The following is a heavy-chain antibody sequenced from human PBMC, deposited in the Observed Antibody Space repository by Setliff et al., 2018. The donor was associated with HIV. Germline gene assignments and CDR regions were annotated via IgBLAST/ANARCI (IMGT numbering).Heavy chain of an antibody. Sequence: TLSLTCTVSGDSISSGSYFWIWIRQPAGKGLEWIGHISTTGSTNYNPSLKSRVIMSVDTSRNQFSLKLSSVTAADTAVYYCAPGEGVASTYYHDWGQGTQVTVSS. V-gene: IGHV4-61*09. J-gene: IGHJ4*01. CDR2: ISTTGST. CDR1: GDSISSGSYF. D-gene: IGHD3-3*01. CDR3: APGEGVASTYYHD.